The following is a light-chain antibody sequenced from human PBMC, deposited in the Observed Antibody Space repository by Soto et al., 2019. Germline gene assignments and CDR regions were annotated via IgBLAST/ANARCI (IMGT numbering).Light chain of an antibody. V-gene: IGLV1-44*01. CDR3: ALWDDSLNGVV. J-gene: IGLJ3*02. CDR2: SND. Sequence: QSVLTQPPSASGTPGQRVTISCSGSSSNIGSNTVSWYQQLPGTAPKLLIYSNDQRPSGVPDRFSGSKSGTSASLAISGLQSEDEADYYCALWDDSLNGVVFGGGTKLTVL. CDR1: SSNIGSNT.